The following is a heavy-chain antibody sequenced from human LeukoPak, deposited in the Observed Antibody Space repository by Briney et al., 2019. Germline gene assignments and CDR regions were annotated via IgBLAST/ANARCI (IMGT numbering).Heavy chain of an antibody. Sequence: SETLSLTCAVYGGSFSGYYWSWIRQPPGKGLEWIGEINHSGSTNYNPSLKSRVTISVDTSKNQFSLKLRSVTAADTAVYYCAKSNGYGLVDIWGQGTMVTVSS. CDR3: AKSNGYGLVDI. D-gene: IGHD3-10*01. CDR1: GGSFSGYY. J-gene: IGHJ3*02. CDR2: INHSGST. V-gene: IGHV4-34*01.